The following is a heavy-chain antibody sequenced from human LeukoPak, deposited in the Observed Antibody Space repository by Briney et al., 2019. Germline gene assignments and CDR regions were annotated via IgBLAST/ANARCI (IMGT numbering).Heavy chain of an antibody. Sequence: PSETLSLTCTVSGDSISSGLYYWSWIRQPPGKGLEWIGEINHSGSTNYNPSLKSRVTISVDTSKNQFSLKLSSVTAADTAVYYCARGLMDSYYFDYWGQGTLVTVSS. CDR1: GDSISSGLYY. J-gene: IGHJ4*02. D-gene: IGHD2-8*01. CDR3: ARGLMDSYYFDY. CDR2: INHSGST. V-gene: IGHV4-39*07.